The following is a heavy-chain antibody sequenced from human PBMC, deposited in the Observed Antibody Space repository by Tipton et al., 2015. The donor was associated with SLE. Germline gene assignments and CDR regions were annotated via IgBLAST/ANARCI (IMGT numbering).Heavy chain of an antibody. CDR3: AGGRFRRDHGGFWYFFDY. CDR1: GYTFTGYY. D-gene: IGHD1-14*01. CDR2: INPNSGGT. V-gene: IGHV1-2*02. Sequence: QLVQSGAEVKKPGASVKVPCKASGYTFTGYYMHWVRQAPGQGLEWMGWINPNSGGTNYAQKFQGRVTMTRDTSISTAYMELSRLGSDDTAVYFCAGGRFRRDHGGFWYFFDYWGPGTLVPGSS. J-gene: IGHJ4*02.